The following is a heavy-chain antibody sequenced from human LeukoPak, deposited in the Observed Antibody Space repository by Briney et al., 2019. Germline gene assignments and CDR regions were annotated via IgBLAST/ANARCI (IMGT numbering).Heavy chain of an antibody. CDR1: GFTLSGYW. V-gene: IGHV3-7*03. Sequence: GGSLRLSCAAPGFTLSGYWMSWVRQAPGKGPEWVANIKQDGSEIYYVDSVKGRFTISRDNAKNSLYLQMNSLRAEDSAVYYCVRDMRGGWKFDYWGQGTLVTVSS. J-gene: IGHJ4*02. CDR3: VRDMRGGWKFDY. D-gene: IGHD6-19*01. CDR2: IKQDGSEI.